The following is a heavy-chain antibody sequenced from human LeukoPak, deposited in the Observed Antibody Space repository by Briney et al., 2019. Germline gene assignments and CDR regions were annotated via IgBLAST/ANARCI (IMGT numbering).Heavy chain of an antibody. CDR3: ARRGFGLDP. CDR2: IYYTGST. D-gene: IGHD3-10*01. CDR1: GGSISSSNW. J-gene: IGHJ5*02. V-gene: IGHV4-4*02. Sequence: SETLSLTCAVSGGSISSSNWWSWVRQPPGKGLEWIGEIYYTGSTNYNPSLKSRVTISIDKSKNQFSLKLSSVIAADTAVYYGARRGFGLDPWGQGTLVTVSS.